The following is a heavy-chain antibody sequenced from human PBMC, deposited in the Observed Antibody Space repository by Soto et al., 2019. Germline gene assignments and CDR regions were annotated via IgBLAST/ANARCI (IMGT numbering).Heavy chain of an antibody. D-gene: IGHD6-13*01. CDR3: ARDPGYSSSWYYFDY. CDR1: GYTLTGYY. CDR2: INPNSGGT. Sequence: ASVKVSCKASGYTLTGYYMHWVRQAPGQGLEWMGWINPNSGGTNYAQKFQGWVTMTRDTSISTAYMELSRLRSDDTAVYYCARDPGYSSSWYYFDYWGQGTLVTVSS. J-gene: IGHJ4*02. V-gene: IGHV1-2*04.